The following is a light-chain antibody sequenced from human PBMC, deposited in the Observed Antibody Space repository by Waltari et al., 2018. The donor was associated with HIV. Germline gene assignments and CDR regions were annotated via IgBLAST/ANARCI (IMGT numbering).Light chain of an antibody. V-gene: IGKV1-39*01. CDR2: AAS. Sequence: DIQMTQSPSSLSASLGARVTVTCRASQTISIYLNWYQQNPGRAPNLLIYAASSLPSGFPSRFSGSGSGTDFNLTIESLEVEDFAAYYCQQSYSGLTFGPGTKV. J-gene: IGKJ3*01. CDR1: QTISIY. CDR3: QQSYSGLT.